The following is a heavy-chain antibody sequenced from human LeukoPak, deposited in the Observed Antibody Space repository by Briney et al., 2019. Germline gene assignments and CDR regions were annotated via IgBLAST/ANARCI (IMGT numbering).Heavy chain of an antibody. D-gene: IGHD2-2*02. Sequence: GGSLRLSCAASGFTFSGHAMTWVRQAPGKGLQWVSSLSSGSRYISYAESLKGRFTISRDNAKNSLFLQMNSLGAEDTALYFCARHLFDIVVVPSAIDAFDIWGQGTMVTVSS. J-gene: IGHJ3*02. CDR2: LSSGSRYI. CDR3: ARHLFDIVVVPSAIDAFDI. CDR1: GFTFSGHA. V-gene: IGHV3-21*01.